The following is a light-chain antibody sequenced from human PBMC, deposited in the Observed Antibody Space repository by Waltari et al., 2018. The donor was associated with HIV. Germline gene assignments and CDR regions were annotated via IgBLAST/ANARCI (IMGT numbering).Light chain of an antibody. J-gene: IGKJ1*01. CDR1: ESVSGW. CDR2: EGS. CDR3: HQYNTYFPT. V-gene: IGKV1-5*03. Sequence: DIQMTQSPSTLSASIGDRVIITCRPSESVSGWLAWYQHKPGKAPKLLIYEGSTLESGVPSRFSGSGSGTEFTLTISSLQPDDFATYYCHQYNTYFPTFGQGTKVDIK.